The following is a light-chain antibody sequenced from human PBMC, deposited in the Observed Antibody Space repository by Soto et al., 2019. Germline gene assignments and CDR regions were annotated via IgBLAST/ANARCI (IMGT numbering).Light chain of an antibody. CDR3: SSYTSSSTL. CDR2: DVS. CDR1: TSDIGGGYNY. J-gene: IGLJ2*01. Sequence: QSALTQPASVSGSPGQSITISCTGTTSDIGGGYNYVSWYQQHPGKAPKLIIHDVSNRPSGVSNRFSGSKSGNMASLSISGLQAEDEAAYYCSSYTSSSTLFGGGTKLPS. V-gene: IGLV2-14*03.